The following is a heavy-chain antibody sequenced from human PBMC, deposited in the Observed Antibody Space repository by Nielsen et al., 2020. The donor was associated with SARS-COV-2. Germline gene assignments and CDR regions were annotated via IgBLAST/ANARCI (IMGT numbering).Heavy chain of an antibody. J-gene: IGHJ3*02. CDR2: IYYSGST. Sequence: WIRQPPGKGLEWIGYIYYSGSTNYNPSLKSRVTISVDTSKNQFSLKLSSVTAADTAVYYCAKLGMGYCSGGSCERAFDIWGQGTMVTVSS. CDR3: AKLGMGYCSGGSCERAFDI. V-gene: IGHV4-59*01. D-gene: IGHD2-15*01.